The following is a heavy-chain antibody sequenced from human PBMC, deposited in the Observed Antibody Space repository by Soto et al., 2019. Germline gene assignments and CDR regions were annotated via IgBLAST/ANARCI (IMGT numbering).Heavy chain of an antibody. V-gene: IGHV1-2*02. D-gene: IGHD3-16*01. CDR3: AREYLHYDLYGMDV. CDR2: IKSDSGTT. J-gene: IGHJ6*02. Sequence: QVQLVQSGAEVKKPGASVKVSCKASGYTFTDYYVHWVRQAPGQGLGWMGWIKSDSGTTHYAQKFEGRVTMTTDTSNSTAFMGLSTRKSDDTAVYYCAREYLHYDLYGMDVWGQGTTVTVS. CDR1: GYTFTDYY.